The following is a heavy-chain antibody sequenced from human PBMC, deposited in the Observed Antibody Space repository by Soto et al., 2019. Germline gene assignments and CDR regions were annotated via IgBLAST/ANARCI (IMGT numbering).Heavy chain of an antibody. CDR3: ARSWSGSNYVGWGYPFDI. CDR2: LYTSGIT. J-gene: IGHJ3*02. CDR1: GVSISTYY. Sequence: PSETLAITCTVSGVSISTYYWSWIRQPSGEGLEWIGRLYTSGITNYNPSLKSRVTMSVDMSRNQFSLKLSSVTAEDTAVYYCARSWSGSNYVGWGYPFDIWGQGTMVTVSS. D-gene: IGHD1-26*01. V-gene: IGHV4-4*07.